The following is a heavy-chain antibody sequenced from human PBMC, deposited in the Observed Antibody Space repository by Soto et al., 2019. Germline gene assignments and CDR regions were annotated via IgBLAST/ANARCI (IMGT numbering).Heavy chain of an antibody. CDR1: GYTFTSYG. CDR3: ARDKRVVVAATPNYYFDY. D-gene: IGHD2-15*01. Sequence: ASVKVSCKXSGYTFTSYGISWVRQAPGQGLEWMGWIGAYNGNTNYAQKLQGRVTMTTDTSTSTAYMELRSLRSDDTAVYYCARDKRVVVAATPNYYFDYWGQGTLVTVSS. CDR2: IGAYNGNT. J-gene: IGHJ4*02. V-gene: IGHV1-18*04.